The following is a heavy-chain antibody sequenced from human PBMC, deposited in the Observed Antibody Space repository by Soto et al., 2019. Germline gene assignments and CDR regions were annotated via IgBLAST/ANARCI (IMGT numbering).Heavy chain of an antibody. D-gene: IGHD2-2*02. CDR3: AKWGYCSSTSCYTWGRNYYYYGMDV. CDR2: IYTTGST. J-gene: IGHJ6*02. Sequence: SETLSLTCTVSGDSISDYYWSWIRQPAGKGLEWIGRIYTTGSTDYNPSLKSRVTISIDMSKNQFSLKVTSMTAADTAVYYCAKWGYCSSTSCYTWGRNYYYYGMDVWGQGTTVTVSS. V-gene: IGHV4-4*07. CDR1: GDSISDYY.